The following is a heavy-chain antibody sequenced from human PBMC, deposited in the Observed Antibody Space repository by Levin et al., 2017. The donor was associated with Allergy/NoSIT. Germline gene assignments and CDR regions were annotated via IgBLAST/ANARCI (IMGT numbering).Heavy chain of an antibody. CDR1: GGSISSYY. CDR2: IYYSGST. Sequence: SETLSLTCTVSGGSISSYYWSWIRQPPGKGLEWIGYIYYSGSTNYNPSLKSRVTISVDTSKNQFSLKLSSVTAADTAVYYCARVPYLNSGYVVKYYYMDVWGKGTTVTVSS. D-gene: IGHD5-12*01. J-gene: IGHJ6*03. V-gene: IGHV4-59*01. CDR3: ARVPYLNSGYVVKYYYMDV.